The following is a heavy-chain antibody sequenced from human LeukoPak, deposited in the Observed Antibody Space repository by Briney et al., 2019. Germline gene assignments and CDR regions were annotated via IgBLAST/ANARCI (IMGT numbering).Heavy chain of an antibody. J-gene: IGHJ6*02. CDR2: IKQDGSEK. CDR3: ARAMDV. Sequence: GGSLRLSCVASGFIFGNYCMHWVCQARGKGLEWVANIKQDGSEKFYVDSVKGRFTISRDNAKNSLYLQMNSLRVEDSAVYYCARAMDVWGQGTTVTVSS. CDR1: GFIFGNYC. V-gene: IGHV3-7*04.